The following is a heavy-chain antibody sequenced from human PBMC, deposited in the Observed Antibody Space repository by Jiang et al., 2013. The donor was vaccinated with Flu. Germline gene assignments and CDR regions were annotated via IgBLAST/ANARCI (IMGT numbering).Heavy chain of an antibody. J-gene: IGHJ3*01. CDR1: DASISSRSYY. V-gene: IGHV4-39*01. CDR2: IYYTGST. Sequence: SLTCTVSDASISSRSYYWGWIRQPPGKGLEWIGSIYYTGSTYYSPSLKSRVTISVDTSKNQFSLKLTSVTAADTAIYYCTRHNRDGETDAFDVWGQGTMVTVSS. CDR3: TRHNRDGETDAFDV. D-gene: IGHD2-21*01.